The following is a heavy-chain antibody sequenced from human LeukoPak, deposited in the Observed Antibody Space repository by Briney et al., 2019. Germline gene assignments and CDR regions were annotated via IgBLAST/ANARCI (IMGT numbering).Heavy chain of an antibody. V-gene: IGHV3-23*01. D-gene: IGHD3-10*01. CDR2: ISGSGGST. J-gene: IGHJ4*02. Sequence: GGSLRLSCAASGFTFSSYAMGWVRQAPGKGLEWVSAISGSGGSTYYADSVKGRFTISRDNSKNTLYLQMNSLRAEDTAVYYCARKQWFGELFGFDYWGQGTLVTVSS. CDR1: GFTFSSYA. CDR3: ARKQWFGELFGFDY.